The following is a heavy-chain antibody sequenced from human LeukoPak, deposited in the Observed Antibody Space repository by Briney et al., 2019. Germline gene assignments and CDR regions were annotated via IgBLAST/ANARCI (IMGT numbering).Heavy chain of an antibody. V-gene: IGHV1-2*06. D-gene: IGHD3-16*02. Sequence: ASVKVSCKASGYTFTGYYMHLVRQAPGQGLEWMGRINPNSGGTNYAQKFQGRVTMTRDTSISTAYMELSRLRSDDTAVYYCARSDRGDYVWGSYPQGFDYWGQGTLVTVSS. J-gene: IGHJ4*02. CDR3: ARSDRGDYVWGSYPQGFDY. CDR1: GYTFTGYY. CDR2: INPNSGGT.